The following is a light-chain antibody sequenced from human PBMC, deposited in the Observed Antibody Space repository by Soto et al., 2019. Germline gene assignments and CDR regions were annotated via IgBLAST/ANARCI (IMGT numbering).Light chain of an antibody. CDR1: QTVDSNF. CDR2: GAS. Sequence: EVVLTQSPGTLSLSPGERATLSCRASQTVDSNFLAWFQQKPGQAPRLLIYGASTRATGIPDRFTGSGSGTDFTLTISRLEPEDFALYYCEQYFASAITFGQGTRLDMK. J-gene: IGKJ5*01. CDR3: EQYFASAIT. V-gene: IGKV3-20*01.